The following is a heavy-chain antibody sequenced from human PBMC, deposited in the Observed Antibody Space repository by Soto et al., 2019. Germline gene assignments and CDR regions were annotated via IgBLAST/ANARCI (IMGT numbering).Heavy chain of an antibody. CDR2: VNPSGGHT. Sequence: QVQLVQSGAEVKKPGASVKVSCKASGDTFTDYYIHWVRQAPGQGLEWMGTVNPSGGHTTYAQHFLGRSTXTXNXSDXALYMELTSLTSEDTAVYYGGRGGHVVVATAALDYWGQGTLVTVSS. CDR1: GDTFTDYY. D-gene: IGHD2-21*02. V-gene: IGHV1-46*01. J-gene: IGHJ4*02. CDR3: GRGGHVVVATAALDY.